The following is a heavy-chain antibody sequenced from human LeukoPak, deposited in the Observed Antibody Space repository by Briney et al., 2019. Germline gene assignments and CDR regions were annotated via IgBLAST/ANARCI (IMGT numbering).Heavy chain of an antibody. V-gene: IGHV1-2*02. CDR1: GYTFTGYY. J-gene: IGHJ5*02. D-gene: IGHD2-2*01. CDR2: INPNSGGT. Sequence: ASVKVSCKASGYTFTGYYMHWVRQAPGQGLEWMGWINPNSGGTNYAQKFQGRVTMTRDTSISTAHMELSRLRSDDTAVYYCARDDTDIVVVPAAARPLWFDPWGQGTLVTVSS. CDR3: ARDDTDIVVVPAAARPLWFDP.